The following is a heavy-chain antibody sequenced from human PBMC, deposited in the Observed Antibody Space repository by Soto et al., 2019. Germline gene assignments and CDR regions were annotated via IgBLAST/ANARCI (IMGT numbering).Heavy chain of an antibody. D-gene: IGHD5-18*01. CDR2: ISYDGGLQ. Sequence: QAHLVEYGGGVVQPGRSLRLSCAASGFTFTSYGMHWVRQAPGTRLEWVAVISYDGGLQHYADSVKGRFTISRDNSKKMVLLQMNSLRAEDTAVYYCVSDRGYGHASVPYAWGQGTLVSVSS. CDR1: GFTFTSYG. V-gene: IGHV3-30*03. J-gene: IGHJ5*02. CDR3: VSDRGYGHASVPYA.